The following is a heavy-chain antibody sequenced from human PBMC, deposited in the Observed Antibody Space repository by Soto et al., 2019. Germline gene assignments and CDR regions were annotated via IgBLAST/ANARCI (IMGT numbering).Heavy chain of an antibody. CDR3: VRDGHYYDSSGLDY. J-gene: IGHJ4*02. D-gene: IGHD3-22*01. CDR2: IWNDGSNK. V-gene: IGHV3-33*01. Sequence: QVQLVESGGGVVQPGRSLRLSCAVSGFAFSSYGMDWVRQAPCKGLQWVAVIWNDGSNKYYADSVKGRFTISRDNSKNTLYLQMNSLRAEDTAVYYCVRDGHYYDSSGLDYWGQGTLVTVSS. CDR1: GFAFSSYG.